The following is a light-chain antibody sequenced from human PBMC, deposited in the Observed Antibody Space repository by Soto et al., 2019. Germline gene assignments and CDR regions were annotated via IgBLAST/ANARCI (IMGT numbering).Light chain of an antibody. J-gene: IGLJ2*01. Sequence: QSVLTQSPSASASLGASVKLTCTLSSGHSTYAIAWHQQQPEKGPRYLMKVNSDGSHNKGDGIPDRFSGSSSRAERYLTISSLQSEDEADYYRQTWGTGIQVFGGGTKLTVL. V-gene: IGLV4-69*01. CDR3: QTWGTGIQV. CDR1: SGHSTYA. CDR2: VNSDGSH.